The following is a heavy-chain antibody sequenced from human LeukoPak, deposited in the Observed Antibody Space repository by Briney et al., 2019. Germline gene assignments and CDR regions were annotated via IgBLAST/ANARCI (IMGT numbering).Heavy chain of an antibody. CDR3: ARGRSLTGYYPY. V-gene: IGHV1-69*05. Sequence: SVKVSCKASGGTFSSYAISWVRQAPGQGLEWMGRIIPIFGTANYAQKFQGRVTITTDESTSTAYMELSSLRSEDTAVYYCARGRSLTGYYPYWGQGTLVTVSS. J-gene: IGHJ4*02. CDR2: IIPIFGTA. D-gene: IGHD3-9*01. CDR1: GGTFSSYA.